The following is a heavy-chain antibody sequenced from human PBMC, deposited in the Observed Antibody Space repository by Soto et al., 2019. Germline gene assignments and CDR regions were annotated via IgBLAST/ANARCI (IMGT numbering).Heavy chain of an antibody. V-gene: IGHV4-39*01. CDR1: GGSISSSSYY. J-gene: IGHJ4*02. D-gene: IGHD5-12*01. CDR2: IYYSGRT. CDR3: PFSSSGYDYPLAFDY. Sequence: SETLSLTCTVSGGSISSSSYYWGWIRQPPGKGLEWIGSIYYSGRTYYNPSLKDLKSRVTISVDTFKNQLSLKLSSVIAADTAVYYCPFSSSGYDYPLAFDYWGQGTLVTVSS.